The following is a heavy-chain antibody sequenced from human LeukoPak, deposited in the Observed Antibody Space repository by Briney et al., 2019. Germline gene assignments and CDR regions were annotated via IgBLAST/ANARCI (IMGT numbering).Heavy chain of an antibody. CDR2: IYYSGST. Sequence: SETLSLTCTVSGGSISSYYWSWIRQPPGKGLEWIGYIYYSGSTYYNPSLKSRVTISVDTSKNQFSLKLSSVTAADTAVYYCARLIAANPQLDYWGQGILVTVSS. CDR3: ARLIAANPQLDY. CDR1: GGSISSYY. J-gene: IGHJ4*02. D-gene: IGHD6-13*01. V-gene: IGHV4-59*12.